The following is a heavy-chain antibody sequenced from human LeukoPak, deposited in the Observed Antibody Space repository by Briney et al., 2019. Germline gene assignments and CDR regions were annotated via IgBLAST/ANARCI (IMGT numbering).Heavy chain of an antibody. CDR1: GFTFSSYS. J-gene: IGHJ6*02. CDR3: ARDRDYDFWSGYNYYYYYGMDV. Sequence: GGSLRLSCAASGFTFSSYSMNWVRQAPGKGLEWVSSISSSSSYIYYADSVKGRFTISRDNAKNSLYLQMNSLRAEDTAVYYCARDRDYDFWSGYNYYYYYGMDVWGQGTTVTVSS. D-gene: IGHD3-3*01. V-gene: IGHV3-21*01. CDR2: ISSSSSYI.